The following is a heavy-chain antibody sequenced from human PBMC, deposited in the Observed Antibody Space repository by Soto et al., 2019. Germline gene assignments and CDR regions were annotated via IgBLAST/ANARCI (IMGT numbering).Heavy chain of an antibody. CDR3: ARQGVGLELDF. CDR2: IRNKANGYAT. Sequence: GGSLRLSCAASGFTFNIAAIHWVRQASGKGLEWVGLIRNKANGYATAYAPSVKGRITVSRDDSKNMAFLEMHSLKTEDTAVYYWARQGVGLELDFWGEGTLVTVSS. D-gene: IGHD1-26*01. J-gene: IGHJ4*02. CDR1: GFTFNIAA. V-gene: IGHV3-73*01.